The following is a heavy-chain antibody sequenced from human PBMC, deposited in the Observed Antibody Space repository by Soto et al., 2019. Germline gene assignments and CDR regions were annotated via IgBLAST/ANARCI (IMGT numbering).Heavy chain of an antibody. CDR2: IYYSGST. D-gene: IGHD3-10*01. V-gene: IGHV4-30-4*01. Sequence: QVQLQESGPGLVKPSQTLSLTCTVSGGSISSGDYYWSWIRQPPGKGLEWIGYIYYSGSTYYTTSLQSRVTISVDTSKNQFSLKLSSVTAADTAVYYCARVGGFGATTIDYWGQGTLVTVSS. CDR3: ARVGGFGATTIDY. J-gene: IGHJ4*02. CDR1: GGSISSGDYY.